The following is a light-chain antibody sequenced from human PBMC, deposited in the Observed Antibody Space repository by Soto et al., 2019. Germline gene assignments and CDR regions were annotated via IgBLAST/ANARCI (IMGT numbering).Light chain of an antibody. V-gene: IGKV1-5*03. CDR3: QQYNSYPA. CDR2: KAS. Sequence: DIQMTQSPSTLSASVGDRVTITCRASQSISSWLAWYQQKPGKAPKLLIYKASNLESGVPSRFSGSGSGTEFTLTVSSLQPDDFATYYCQQYNSYPAFGHGTKVESK. CDR1: QSISSW. J-gene: IGKJ1*01.